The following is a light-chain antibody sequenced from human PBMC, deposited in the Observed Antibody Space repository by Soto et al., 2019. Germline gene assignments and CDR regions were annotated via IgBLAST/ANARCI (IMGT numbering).Light chain of an antibody. Sequence: DIHMTQSPSTLSASVGDRVSITCRASPSIGSWLAWYQQKPGKAPKLVIYKASSLDSGVPSRFSGSGSGTDFTLTISSLQPDDFATYYCQQYHSFPWTFAQGTKVEIK. CDR2: KAS. CDR3: QQYHSFPWT. V-gene: IGKV1-5*03. J-gene: IGKJ1*01. CDR1: PSIGSW.